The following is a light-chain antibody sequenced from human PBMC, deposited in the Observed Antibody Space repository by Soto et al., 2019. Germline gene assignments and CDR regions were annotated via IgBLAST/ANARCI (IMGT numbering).Light chain of an antibody. V-gene: IGKV3-11*01. Sequence: EVVVTQSPATLSLSPGDRATLSCRGSQSVSNFLAWYQQKPGQAPRLLIYDASNRATGIPARFSGSGSGTDFTLTISSLEPEAFAVYYCQQRSIWPPTFGQGTKVEVK. CDR2: DAS. J-gene: IGKJ1*01. CDR3: QQRSIWPPT. CDR1: QSVSNF.